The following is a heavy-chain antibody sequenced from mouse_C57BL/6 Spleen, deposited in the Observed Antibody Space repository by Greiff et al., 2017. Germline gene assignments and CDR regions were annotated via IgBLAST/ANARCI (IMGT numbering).Heavy chain of an antibody. CDR2: INPNNGGT. CDR3: ARRYYGNLYYAMDY. Sequence: VQLQQSGPELVKPGASVKIPCKASGYTFTDYNMDWVKQSHGKSLEWIGDINPNNGGTIYNQKFKGKATLTVDKSSSTAYMELRSLTSEDTAVYYCARRYYGNLYYAMDYWGQGTSVTVSS. CDR1: GYTFTDYN. D-gene: IGHD2-1*01. J-gene: IGHJ4*01. V-gene: IGHV1-18*01.